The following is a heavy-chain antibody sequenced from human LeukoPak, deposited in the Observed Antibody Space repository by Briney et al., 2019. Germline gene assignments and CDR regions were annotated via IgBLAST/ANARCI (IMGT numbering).Heavy chain of an antibody. Sequence: GGSLRLSCAASGFTFGSSYMHWVRQVPGKGLVWVSRSDGSNTNYADSVKGRFTVSRDNAKNTLYLQMNSLRAEDTAVYYCARDVPHNWFDTWGQGTLVTVSS. CDR1: GFTFGSSY. J-gene: IGHJ5*02. V-gene: IGHV3-74*01. CDR3: ARDVPHNWFDT. CDR2: SDGSNT.